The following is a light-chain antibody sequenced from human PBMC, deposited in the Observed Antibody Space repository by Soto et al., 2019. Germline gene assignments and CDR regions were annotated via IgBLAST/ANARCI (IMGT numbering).Light chain of an antibody. CDR3: SSYTSINTLV. Sequence: QSALTQPASVSGSPGQSITISCTGTSSDVGGYTYVSWYQQHPGKAPKLMIYEVTNRPSGVSIRLSGSRSGMTASLTISGLQAEDEADYYCSSYTSINTLVFGTGTKVTVL. CDR2: EVT. CDR1: SSDVGGYTY. V-gene: IGLV2-14*01. J-gene: IGLJ1*01.